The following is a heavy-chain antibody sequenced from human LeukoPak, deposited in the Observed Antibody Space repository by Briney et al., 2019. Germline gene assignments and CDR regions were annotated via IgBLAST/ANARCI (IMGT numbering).Heavy chain of an antibody. CDR1: GGSISSYY. D-gene: IGHD6-13*01. CDR3: ARVESSWYIEK. J-gene: IGHJ4*02. V-gene: IGHV4-59*01. Sequence: SETLSLTCTVSGGSISSYYWSWIRQPPGKGLEWGGYIYYSGSTNYNPSLKSRVTISVDTSKNQFSLKLSSVTAADTAVYYCARVESSWYIEKWGPRTLVTVSS. CDR2: IYYSGST.